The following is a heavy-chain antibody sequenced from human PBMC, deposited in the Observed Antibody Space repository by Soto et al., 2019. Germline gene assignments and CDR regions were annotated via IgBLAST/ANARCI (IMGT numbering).Heavy chain of an antibody. V-gene: IGHV3-48*03. CDR3: ARDRRYYGSGSYSPYSDY. CDR1: VFTFSSYE. CDR2: ISSSGSTI. D-gene: IGHD3-10*01. Sequence: EVQLVESGGGLVQPGGSLRLSCAASVFTFSSYEMNWVRQAPGKGLEWVSYISSSGSTIYYADSVKGRFTISRDNAKNSLYLQMNSLRAEDTAVYYCARDRRYYGSGSYSPYSDYWGQGTLVTVSS. J-gene: IGHJ4*02.